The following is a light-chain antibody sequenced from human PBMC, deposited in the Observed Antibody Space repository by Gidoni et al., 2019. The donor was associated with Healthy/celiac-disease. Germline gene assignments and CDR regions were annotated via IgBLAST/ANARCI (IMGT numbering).Light chain of an antibody. CDR3: QQYSSSPT. J-gene: IGKJ1*01. CDR1: QRVSNSY. V-gene: IGKV3-20*01. CDR2: AAS. Sequence: EVVLTRSPGTLSLSPGERATLSCRASQRVSNSYLAWYQKRPGQAPRLLNYAASSRTTGIPDRFSGSGSAKDFTLTSSRLEHEDFTVYYCQQYSSSPTFGQGTKVEIK.